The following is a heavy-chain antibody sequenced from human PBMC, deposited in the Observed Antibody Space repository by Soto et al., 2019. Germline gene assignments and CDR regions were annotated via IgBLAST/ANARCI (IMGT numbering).Heavy chain of an antibody. CDR2: ISGSGGTT. CDR3: AKVRWPYFDY. Sequence: GGSLRLSCAASGFTFSTYAMSWVRQAPGKGLEWVSTISGSGGTTYYADSVKGRFTISRDNSKNTLYLQMNSLRAEDTAVYYCAKVRWPYFDYWGQGTLVTVSS. J-gene: IGHJ4*02. D-gene: IGHD2-15*01. CDR1: GFTFSTYA. V-gene: IGHV3-23*01.